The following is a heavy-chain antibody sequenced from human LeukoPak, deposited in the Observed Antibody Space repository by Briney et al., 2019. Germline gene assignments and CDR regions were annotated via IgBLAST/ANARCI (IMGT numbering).Heavy chain of an antibody. CDR3: VKGGSNYNIVTGYESLYFDN. Sequence: GGSLRLSCSASELTLNNYVMHWVRQAPGKGLEWVAFIRFDGSNKHYADSVKGRFNISRDDSKNTLYLQMNSLRAEDTAVYYCVKGGSNYNIVTGYESLYFDNWGQGTLVTVSS. CDR2: IRFDGSNK. CDR1: ELTLNNYV. D-gene: IGHD3-9*01. J-gene: IGHJ4*02. V-gene: IGHV3-30*02.